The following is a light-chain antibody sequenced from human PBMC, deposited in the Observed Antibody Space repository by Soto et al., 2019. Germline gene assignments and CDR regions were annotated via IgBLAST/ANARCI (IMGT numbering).Light chain of an antibody. J-gene: IGKJ1*01. V-gene: IGKV1-5*01. CDR3: QQYNSYWT. CDR2: GAS. CDR1: QSISTY. Sequence: DIQMTQSPSSLSVSVGDRVIITCRSSQSISTYVNWYEQKPGKAPKLLIYGASTLQSGVPSRFSGGGSGTEFTLTISSLQPDDFATYYCQQYNSYWTFGQGTKVDIK.